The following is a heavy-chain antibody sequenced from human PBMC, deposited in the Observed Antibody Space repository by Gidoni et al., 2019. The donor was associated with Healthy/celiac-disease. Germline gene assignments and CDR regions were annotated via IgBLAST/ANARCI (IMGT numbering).Heavy chain of an antibody. V-gene: IGHV4-59*01. Sequence: TCTVSGGSISSYNWSWIRQPPGKGLEWIGYIYYSGSINYNPSLKSRVTISVDTSKNQFSLKLSSVTAADTAVYYCARDNYYYGMDVWGQGTTVTVSS. CDR3: ARDNYYYGMDV. CDR2: IYYSGSI. J-gene: IGHJ6*02. CDR1: GGSISSYN.